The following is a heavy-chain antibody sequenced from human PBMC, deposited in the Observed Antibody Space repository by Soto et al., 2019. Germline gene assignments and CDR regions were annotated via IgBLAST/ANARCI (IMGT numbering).Heavy chain of an antibody. Sequence: PGGSLRLSCAASGFTFSSYAMRWVRQAPGKGLEYVSGISDNGGSTFYANSVKGRFIISRDNSRNTLYLQMGSLRAEDMALYYCARSGQQKLVRAWFDPWVQGTLVTVSS. J-gene: IGHJ5*02. CDR2: ISDNGGST. CDR1: GFTFSSYA. CDR3: ARSGQQKLVRAWFDP. D-gene: IGHD6-13*01. V-gene: IGHV3-64*01.